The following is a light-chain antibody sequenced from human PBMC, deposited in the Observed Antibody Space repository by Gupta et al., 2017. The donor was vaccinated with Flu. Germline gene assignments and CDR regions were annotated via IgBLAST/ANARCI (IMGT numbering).Light chain of an antibody. CDR1: NIGSKS. J-gene: IGLJ2*01. Sequence: YVLTQPPSVSVAPGQTASITCGGNNIGSKSVHWYQQKPGQAPVLVGAEDSGRPSGMPERFAGFTGWNTDTQNNRTVDDGDDADEDDHDWHTSSNHIEVFGGGTKLTVL. CDR2: EDS. V-gene: IGLV3-21*02. CDR3: HDWHTSSNHIEV.